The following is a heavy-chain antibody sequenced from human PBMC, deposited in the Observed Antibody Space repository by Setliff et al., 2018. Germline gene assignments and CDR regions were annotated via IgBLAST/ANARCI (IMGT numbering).Heavy chain of an antibody. D-gene: IGHD3-16*01. CDR2: VSASGSA. J-gene: IGHJ5*02. CDR1: GASISDYY. CDR3: ARDITREPYTGGFYHFDP. Sequence: SETLSLTCTVSGASISDYYWTWIRQPAGKELEWIGRVSASGSATYNPSLKSRVSIFIDASNNQVSLDLSSVTAADSAVYYCARDITREPYTGGFYHFDPWGQGALVTVSS. V-gene: IGHV4-4*07.